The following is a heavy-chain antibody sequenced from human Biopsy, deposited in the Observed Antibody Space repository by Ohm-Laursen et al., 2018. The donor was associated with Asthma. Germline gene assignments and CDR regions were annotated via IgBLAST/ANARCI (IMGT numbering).Heavy chain of an antibody. CDR3: ARKAGSCISRTCYSLDF. CDR2: INSVFGTT. V-gene: IGHV1-69*13. J-gene: IGHJ4*02. CDR1: GGTFNTYV. D-gene: IGHD2-2*01. Sequence: SVKVSCKSLGGTFNTYVIGWVRQAPGQGLEWMGGINSVFGTTTYPQKFQGRVTITADDSTSTVYVELSSLRSEDTAVYYCARKAGSCISRTCYSLDFWGQGTLVTVSS.